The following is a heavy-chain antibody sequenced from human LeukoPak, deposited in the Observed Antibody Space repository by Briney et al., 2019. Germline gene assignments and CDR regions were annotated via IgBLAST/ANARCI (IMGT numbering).Heavy chain of an antibody. CDR2: IKQDGSEK. V-gene: IGHV3-7*03. J-gene: IGHJ4*02. Sequence: RGSLRLSCAASGFSFSSYAMSWVRQAPGKGLKWVANIKQDGSEKYYVDSVKGRFTISRDNAQNSLYLQMNSLRAEDTAIYYCATSTAAAGTDWGQGTLVTVSS. CDR3: ATSTAAAGTD. D-gene: IGHD6-13*01. CDR1: GFSFSSYA.